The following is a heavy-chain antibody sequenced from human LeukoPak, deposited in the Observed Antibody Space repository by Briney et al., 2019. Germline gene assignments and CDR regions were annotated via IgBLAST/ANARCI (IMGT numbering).Heavy chain of an antibody. V-gene: IGHV3-21*01. CDR1: GFTFSSYA. J-gene: IGHJ4*02. CDR2: ISSSSSYI. D-gene: IGHD1-7*01. Sequence: GGSLRLSCAASGFTFSSYAMSWVRQAPGKGLEWVSSISSSSSYIYYADSVKGRFTISRDNAKNSLYLQMNSLRAEDTAVYYCARRLELRFDYWGQGTLVTVSS. CDR3: ARRLELRFDY.